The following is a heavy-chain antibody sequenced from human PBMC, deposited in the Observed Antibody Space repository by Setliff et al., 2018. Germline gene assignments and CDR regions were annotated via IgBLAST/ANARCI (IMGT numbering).Heavy chain of an antibody. Sequence: LRLSCAASGFTFSAYGMHWVRQAPGKGLEWVAVVSYDGSNKWYADSVKGRFTISRDNSKNTLYLQSNSLRPEDTAVYYCVKEGIAATGTAFDIWGQGTMVTVSS. CDR1: GFTFSAYG. CDR3: VKEGIAATGTAFDI. J-gene: IGHJ3*02. CDR2: VSYDGSNK. D-gene: IGHD6-13*01. V-gene: IGHV3-30*18.